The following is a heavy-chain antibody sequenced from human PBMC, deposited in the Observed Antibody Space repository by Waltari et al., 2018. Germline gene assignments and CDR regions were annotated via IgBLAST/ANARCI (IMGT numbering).Heavy chain of an antibody. J-gene: IGHJ4*02. Sequence: QVQLVQSGAEVRKPGASVKVSCKTSGYTFTDSYIHWVRQAPGQGLEWMGRMNPNKKYPIYEQKFQGRVTMTRDTSITTAYMELSSLTSDDTALYYCVTQRPWEDYWGQGTRVTVSP. D-gene: IGHD1-26*01. CDR1: GYTFTDSY. CDR2: MNPNKKYP. CDR3: VTQRPWEDY. V-gene: IGHV1-2*06.